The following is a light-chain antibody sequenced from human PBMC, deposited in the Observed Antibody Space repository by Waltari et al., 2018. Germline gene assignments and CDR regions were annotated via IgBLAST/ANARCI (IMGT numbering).Light chain of an antibody. CDR1: NIGSKS. V-gene: IGLV3-21*04. J-gene: IGLJ3*02. CDR3: QVWDDVTDSGV. CDR2: YDS. Sequence: YVLTQPPSVSVDPGKTARLTCGGDNIGSKSVNWDQQKPGQAPGLVMCYDSDRPSEIPERFSGSNSGNTATLTISWVEAGDEADYHCQVWDDVTDSGVFGGGTKLTVL.